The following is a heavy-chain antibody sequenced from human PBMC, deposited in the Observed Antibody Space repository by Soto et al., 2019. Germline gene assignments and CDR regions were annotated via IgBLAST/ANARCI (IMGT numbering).Heavy chain of an antibody. J-gene: IGHJ4*02. V-gene: IGHV3-48*03. D-gene: IGHD5-12*01. CDR1: GLTFSNYE. CDR3: AGGGGYSHSPFDH. Sequence: QAGGSLRLSCAASGLTFSNYEMHWVRQAPGKGLEWISYINTGGGYKYYADSVKGRFTISRDNAMQSVYLQMHRLGAEDTAFYYCAGGGGYSHSPFDHWGQGTLVTVSS. CDR2: INTGGGYK.